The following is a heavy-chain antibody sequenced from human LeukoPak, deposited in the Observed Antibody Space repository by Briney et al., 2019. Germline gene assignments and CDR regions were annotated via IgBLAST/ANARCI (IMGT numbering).Heavy chain of an antibody. V-gene: IGHV3-30*18. D-gene: IGHD6-19*01. CDR3: AKTRSYSSGWYVLDY. CDR1: GFTFSSYG. J-gene: IGHJ4*02. Sequence: GGSLRLSCAASGFTFSSYGMHWVRQAPGKGLEWVAVISYDGSNKYYADSEKGRFTISRDNSKNTLYLQMNSLRAEDTAVYYCAKTRSYSSGWYVLDYWGQGTLVTVSS. CDR2: ISYDGSNK.